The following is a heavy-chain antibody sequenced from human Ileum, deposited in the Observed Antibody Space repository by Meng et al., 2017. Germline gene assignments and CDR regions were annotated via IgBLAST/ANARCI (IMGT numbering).Heavy chain of an antibody. CDR2: IKQDGSEK. V-gene: IGHV3-7*01. CDR1: GFTFSSFW. J-gene: IGHJ1*01. CDR3: ARDQGSYGNFQH. D-gene: IGHD3-10*01. Sequence: GESLKISCAASGFTFSSFWMTWVRQAPGKGLEWVANIKQDGSEKHYVDSVEGRFTISRDNAKSSLYLQMNSLRAEDTAVYYCARDQGSYGNFQHWGQGTLVTVSS.